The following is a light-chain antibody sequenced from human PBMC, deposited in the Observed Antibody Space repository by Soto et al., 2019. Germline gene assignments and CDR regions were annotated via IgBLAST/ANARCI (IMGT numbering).Light chain of an antibody. CDR2: DAS. Sequence: IVLTQSPFTLAVSPGESAVLSCRASQSVSTSLAWYQHKPGQAPRLFIYDASKRAPGIPARFTGSGSGTDFTLTISSLEHEDIAIYYCQVRDVWPSFGQGTKVEIK. J-gene: IGKJ1*01. V-gene: IGKV3-11*01. CDR1: QSVSTS. CDR3: QVRDVWPS.